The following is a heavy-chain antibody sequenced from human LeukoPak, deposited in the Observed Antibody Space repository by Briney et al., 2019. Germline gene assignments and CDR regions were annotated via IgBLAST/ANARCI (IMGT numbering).Heavy chain of an antibody. V-gene: IGHV3-11*06. CDR3: ARPGSGSYSDY. D-gene: IGHD3-10*01. J-gene: IGHJ4*02. Sequence: GGSLRLSSAASGFTFSDYYMNWIRQAPGKGREWVSYISSSSSYTNYADSVKGQFTISRDNAKNSLYLQMNSLRAEDTAVYYCARPGSGSYSDYWGQGTLVTVSS. CDR1: GFTFSDYY. CDR2: ISSSSSYT.